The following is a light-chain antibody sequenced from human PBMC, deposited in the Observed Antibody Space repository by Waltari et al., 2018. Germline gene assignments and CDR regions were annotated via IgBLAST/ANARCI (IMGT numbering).Light chain of an antibody. CDR3: VTWDDSLNGVV. CDR2: FNN. J-gene: IGLJ2*01. CDR1: SSNVGSNT. Sequence: QSVLTQPPSASGTPGQRVTVSCSGSSSNVGSNTVNWYQQIPGTATKLLIYFNNQRPSAVPHRFSGSKSGTSASLAISGLQSEDEADYYCVTWDDSLNGVVFGGGTKLTVL. V-gene: IGLV1-44*01.